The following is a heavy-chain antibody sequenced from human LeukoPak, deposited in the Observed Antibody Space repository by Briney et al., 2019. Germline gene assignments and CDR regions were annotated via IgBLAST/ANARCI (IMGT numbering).Heavy chain of an antibody. Sequence: GGSLRLSCAASGFTFSSYAMSWVRKPPGKGLEWCSTISGSGGSTYSANSAKGRFTISRDNLLYLQMNSLRAEDTAMYYCARARNNYDDSGYSALDHWGQGTLVTVSS. CDR3: ARARNNYDDSGYSALDH. V-gene: IGHV3-23*01. CDR1: GFTFSSYA. CDR2: ISGSGGST. J-gene: IGHJ4*02. D-gene: IGHD3-22*01.